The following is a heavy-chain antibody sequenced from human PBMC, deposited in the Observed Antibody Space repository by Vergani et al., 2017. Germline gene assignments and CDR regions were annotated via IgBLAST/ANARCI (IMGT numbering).Heavy chain of an antibody. V-gene: IGHV3-30*02. J-gene: IGHJ3*02. CDR1: GFTFSSYG. CDR3: AKVGRSEVAGTFGAFDI. D-gene: IGHD6-19*01. Sequence: QVHLVESGGGVVQPGGSLRLSCAASGFTFSSYGMHWVRQAPGKGLEWVAFIRYDGSNKYYADSVKGRFTISRDNSKNTLFLHMNSLRPEDTAVYYCAKVGRSEVAGTFGAFDIWGQGTMVTVSS. CDR2: IRYDGSNK.